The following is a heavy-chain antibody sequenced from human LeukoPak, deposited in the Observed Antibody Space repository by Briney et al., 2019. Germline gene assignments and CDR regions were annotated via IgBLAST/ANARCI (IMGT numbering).Heavy chain of an antibody. D-gene: IGHD6-19*01. Sequence: GGSLRLSCAPSGFTFSDHYMSWIRQAPGKGLEWVSYISSRSSYTNYADSVKGRFTISRDDAKNSLYLQMSSLRGQDPAVEFRARAPGSGPGGHFDNWGQGTLVTVSS. CDR2: ISSRSSYT. J-gene: IGHJ4*02. CDR3: ARAPGSGPGGHFDN. V-gene: IGHV3-11*03. CDR1: GFTFSDHY.